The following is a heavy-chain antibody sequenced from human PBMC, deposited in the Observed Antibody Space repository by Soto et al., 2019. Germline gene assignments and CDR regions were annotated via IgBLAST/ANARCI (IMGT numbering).Heavy chain of an antibody. J-gene: IGHJ5*02. CDR1: GFTFSSYV. CDR2: ISGSGGST. D-gene: IGHD3-22*01. V-gene: IGHV3-23*01. Sequence: GGSLRLSCAVSGFTFSSYVMSWVRQAPGKGLEWVSAISGSGGSTYYADSVKGRFTISRDNSKNTLYLQMNSLRADDTVVYYCAKVGYYDSSGHNWFDPWGQGTQVTVSS. CDR3: AKVGYYDSSGHNWFDP.